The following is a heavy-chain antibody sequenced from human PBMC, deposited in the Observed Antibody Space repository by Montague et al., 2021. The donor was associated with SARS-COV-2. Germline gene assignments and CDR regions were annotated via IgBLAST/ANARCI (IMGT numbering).Heavy chain of an antibody. D-gene: IGHD3-22*01. CDR1: GGSFGDDH. V-gene: IGHV4-34*01. CDR2: IKQSGST. J-gene: IGHJ4*02. Sequence: SETLSLTCDFAGGSFGDDHWSWIRQPPGKGLEWIGDIKQSGSTNXNPSLKSRGTISVDTSKNQFSLKLTSVTAADTAVYFCARGHLSVSMIVVVFTSASYYFDYWGQGAQVTVSS. CDR3: ARGHLSVSMIVVVFTSASYYFDY.